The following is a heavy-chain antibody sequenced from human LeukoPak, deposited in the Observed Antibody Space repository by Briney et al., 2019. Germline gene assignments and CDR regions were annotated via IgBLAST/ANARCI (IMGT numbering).Heavy chain of an antibody. CDR3: ARDPRNVGLAP. CDR2: NNGDGSTT. J-gene: IGHJ5*02. D-gene: IGHD2-15*01. V-gene: IGHV3-74*01. Sequence: GSLRLTCVASGFSLSGYWMYWVRQAPGKGLMYISRNNGDGSTTNYADVVKGRFTMSRDNVKNTLYLQMNSLRVEDTAVYYCARDPRNVGLAPWGQGTLVTVSS. CDR1: GFSLSGYW.